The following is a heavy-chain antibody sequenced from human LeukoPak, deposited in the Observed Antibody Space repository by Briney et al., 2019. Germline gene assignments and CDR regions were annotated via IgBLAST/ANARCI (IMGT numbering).Heavy chain of an antibody. CDR1: GGSISSSNW. Sequence: SETLSLTCAVSGGSISSSNWWSWVRQPPGKGLEWIGEIYHSGSTNYNPSLKSRVTISVDKSKNQFSLKLSSVTAADTAVYYCARDTSDYYDSSGYSPLLYYYYGMDVWGQGTTVTVSS. CDR2: IYHSGST. CDR3: ARDTSDYYDSSGYSPLLYYYYGMDV. V-gene: IGHV4-4*02. D-gene: IGHD3-22*01. J-gene: IGHJ6*02.